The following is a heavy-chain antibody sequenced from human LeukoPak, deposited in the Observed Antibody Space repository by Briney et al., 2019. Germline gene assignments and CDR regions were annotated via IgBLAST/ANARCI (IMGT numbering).Heavy chain of an antibody. CDR2: ISYDGSNK. Sequence: GGSLRLSRAASGFTFSSYAMHWVRQAPGKGLEWVAVISYDGSNKYYADSVKGRFTISRDNSKNTLYLQMNSLRAEDTAVYYCARDQVAVVPAARDYYGMDVWGQGTTVTVSS. D-gene: IGHD2-2*01. CDR1: GFTFSSYA. J-gene: IGHJ6*02. V-gene: IGHV3-30-3*01. CDR3: ARDQVAVVPAARDYYGMDV.